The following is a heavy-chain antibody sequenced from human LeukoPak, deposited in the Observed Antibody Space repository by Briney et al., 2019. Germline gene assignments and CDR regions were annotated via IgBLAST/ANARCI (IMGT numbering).Heavy chain of an antibody. CDR2: IYSDGGT. Sequence: GGSLRLSCAASGFTVSSTYMSWVRQAPGKGLEWVSIIYSDGGTYYADSVKGRVTISRDISKNTLYLQMNSLRAGDTAGYYCARVRYSSTSRDFDHWGQGTLVTVSS. CDR1: GFTVSSTY. D-gene: IGHD6-19*01. J-gene: IGHJ4*02. V-gene: IGHV3-53*01. CDR3: ARVRYSSTSRDFDH.